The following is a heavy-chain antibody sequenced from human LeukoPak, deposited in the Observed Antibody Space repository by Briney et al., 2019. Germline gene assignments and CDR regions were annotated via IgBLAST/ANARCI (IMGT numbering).Heavy chain of an antibody. Sequence: GGSLRLSCTASGFTFGDYAMSWFRQALGKGLEWVGFIRSKAYGGTTEYAASVKGRFTISRDDSKSIAYLQMNSLKTEDTAVYYCTREVVVTGEYYFDYWGQGTLVTVSS. V-gene: IGHV3-49*03. J-gene: IGHJ4*02. CDR1: GFTFGDYA. CDR3: TREVVVTGEYYFDY. CDR2: IRSKAYGGTT. D-gene: IGHD3-22*01.